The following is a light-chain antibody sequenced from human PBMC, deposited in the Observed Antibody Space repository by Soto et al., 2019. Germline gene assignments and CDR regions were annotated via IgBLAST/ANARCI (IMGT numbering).Light chain of an antibody. CDR2: GAS. CDR3: QQYGKSPPWT. J-gene: IGKJ1*01. Sequence: EVVLTQSPGTLSLSPGERVTLSCRASQSVTGNYLAWYQKRPGQAPRLLIYGASSRPTGIPDRFSGSGSGTDFTLTISRLEPEDFAVYYCQQYGKSPPWTFGQGTKVEIK. CDR1: QSVTGNY. V-gene: IGKV3-20*01.